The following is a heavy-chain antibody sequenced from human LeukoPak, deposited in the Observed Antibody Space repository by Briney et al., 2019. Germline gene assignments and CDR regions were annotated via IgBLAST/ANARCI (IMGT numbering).Heavy chain of an antibody. V-gene: IGHV3-20*04. J-gene: IGHJ4*01. CDR1: GFTFGNYG. Sequence: GGSLRLSCAASGFTFGNYGMSWVRQAPGKGLEWVSGINWNGGSTGYADSVEGRFTISRDNAKNSLYLQMNSLRADDTAVYYCARALGNQLGHSRSKSAPNDYWGQGTLVTVSS. D-gene: IGHD1-26*01. CDR3: ARALGNQLGHSRSKSAPNDY. CDR2: INWNGGST.